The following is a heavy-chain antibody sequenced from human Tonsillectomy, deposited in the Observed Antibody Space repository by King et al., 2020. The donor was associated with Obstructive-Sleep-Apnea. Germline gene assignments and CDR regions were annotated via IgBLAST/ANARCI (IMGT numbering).Heavy chain of an antibody. CDR3: AGHTTEYDDSTGNGVHYYYYYGLDV. CDR2: IYYSGST. D-gene: IGHD3-16*01. J-gene: IGHJ6*02. V-gene: IGHV4-39*01. CDR1: GGSISSSSYY. Sequence: LQLQESGPGLVKPSETLSLTCTVSGGSISSSSYYWGWIRQPPGRGLEWIGTIYYSGSTYYNPSLKSRVTISVDTSKNQFSLKLSSVTAADTAVYYCAGHTTEYDDSTGNGVHYYYYYGLDVWGQGTTVTVSS.